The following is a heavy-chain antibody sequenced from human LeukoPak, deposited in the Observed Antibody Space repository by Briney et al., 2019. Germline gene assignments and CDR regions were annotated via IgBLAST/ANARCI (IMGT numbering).Heavy chain of an antibody. V-gene: IGHV4-39*01. D-gene: IGHD2-2*01. CDR3: ARQPRYCSSTSCYRYYMDV. CDR2: IYYSGST. CDR1: GGSFSSYY. Sequence: PSETLSLTCAVYGGSFSSYYWGWIRQPPGKGLEWIGSIYYSGSTYYNPSLKSRVTISVDTSKSQFSLKLSSVTAADTAVYYCARQPRYCSSTSCYRYYMDVWGKGTTVTISS. J-gene: IGHJ6*03.